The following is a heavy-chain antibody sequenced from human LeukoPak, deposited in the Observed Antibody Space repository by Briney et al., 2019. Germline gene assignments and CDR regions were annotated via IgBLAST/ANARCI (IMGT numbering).Heavy chain of an antibody. CDR1: GGSISSSNW. D-gene: IGHD6-13*01. CDR2: IYHSGST. Sequence: SGTLSLTCAVSGGSISSSNWWSWVRQPPGKGLEWIGEIYHSGSTNYNPSLKSRVTISVDKSKNQFSLKLSSVTAADTAVYYCARWDGEQQLAPYNWFDPWGQGTLVTVSS. V-gene: IGHV4-4*02. CDR3: ARWDGEQQLAPYNWFDP. J-gene: IGHJ5*02.